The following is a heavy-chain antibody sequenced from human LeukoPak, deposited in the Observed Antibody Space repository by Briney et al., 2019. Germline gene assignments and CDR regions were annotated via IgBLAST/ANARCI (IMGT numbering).Heavy chain of an antibody. CDR3: GRWGYFDSGNYFVVDY. J-gene: IGHJ4*02. CDR2: IHYNGDT. Sequence: SETLSLTCTVSGDSIRNYYWNWIRQAPGKALEWIGHIHYNGDTAYNFSLKSRVTISMDTSKNQFSLKLSSVTAADTAVYYCGRWGYFDSGNYFVVDYWGQGTVDTVSS. CDR1: GDSIRNYY. V-gene: IGHV4-59*01. D-gene: IGHD3-22*01.